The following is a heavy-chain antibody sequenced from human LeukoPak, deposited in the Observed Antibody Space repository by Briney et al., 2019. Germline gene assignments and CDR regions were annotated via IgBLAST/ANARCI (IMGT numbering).Heavy chain of an antibody. V-gene: IGHV3-23*01. CDR2: ISGDGGST. D-gene: IGHD3-10*01. J-gene: IGHJ4*02. CDR1: GFTFSNYA. Sequence: GGSLRLSCAASGFTFSNYAMTWVRQAPGKGLEWVSIISGDGGSTHYSDSVKGRFTISRDNSKSTLYLQMNRLRAEDTAVYYCAKEKGTTMVRGVTYYFDYWGQGTLVTVSS. CDR3: AKEKGTTMVRGVTYYFDY.